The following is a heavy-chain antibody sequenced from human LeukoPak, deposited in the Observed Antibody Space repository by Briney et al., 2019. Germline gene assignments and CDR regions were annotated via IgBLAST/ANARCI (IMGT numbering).Heavy chain of an antibody. J-gene: IGHJ5*02. V-gene: IGHV4-4*07. D-gene: IGHD1-26*01. Sequence: SETLSLTCTVSGGFISSYYWSWIRQPAGKGLEWIGRIYTSGSTNYNPSLKSRVTMSVDTSKNQFSLKLSSVTAADTAVYYCARSRRVVGATTGNWFDPWGQGTLVTVPS. CDR1: GGFISSYY. CDR2: IYTSGST. CDR3: ARSRRVVGATTGNWFDP.